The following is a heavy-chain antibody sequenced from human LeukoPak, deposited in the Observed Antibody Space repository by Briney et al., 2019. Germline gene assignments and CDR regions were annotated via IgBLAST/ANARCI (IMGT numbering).Heavy chain of an antibody. Sequence: GGSLRLSCAASGFTFSSYDMSWVRQAPGKGPEWVSGISGSGGTTYSADSVKGRFTISRDNSKNTLYLQMSSLRAEDTAVYYCARGEMATMALYFHHWGQGTLVTVSS. CDR2: ISGSGGTT. CDR1: GFTFSSYD. V-gene: IGHV3-23*01. J-gene: IGHJ1*01. CDR3: ARGEMATMALYFHH. D-gene: IGHD5-24*01.